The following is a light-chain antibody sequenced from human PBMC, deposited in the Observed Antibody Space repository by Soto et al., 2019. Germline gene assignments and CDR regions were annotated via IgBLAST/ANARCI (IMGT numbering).Light chain of an antibody. CDR2: DAS. J-gene: IGKJ4*01. Sequence: EIVLTQSPDTLSLSPGERATLSCRASQSIRSERLAWYQQRPGQAPRLVIFDASNRASGMPERFSGSGSGPESTLTINSLQSEDFAIYYCQPYNNWPLTFGGGTKVDIK. CDR3: QPYNNWPLT. V-gene: IGKV3D-15*01. CDR1: QSIRSER.